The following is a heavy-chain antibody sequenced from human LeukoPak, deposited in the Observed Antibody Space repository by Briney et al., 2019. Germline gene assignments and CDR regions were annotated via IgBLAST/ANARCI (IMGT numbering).Heavy chain of an antibody. D-gene: IGHD5-18*01. CDR3: AAKGYSYGNNAFDI. CDR2: ISYDGSNK. V-gene: IGHV3-30*03. CDR1: GFTFSSCG. J-gene: IGHJ3*02. Sequence: GGSLRLSCAASGFTFSSCGMHWVRQAPGKGLEWVAVISYDGSNKFYADSVTGRFTISRDNSKNTLYLQMNSLRAEDSAVYYCAAKGYSYGNNAFDIWGQGTMVTVSS.